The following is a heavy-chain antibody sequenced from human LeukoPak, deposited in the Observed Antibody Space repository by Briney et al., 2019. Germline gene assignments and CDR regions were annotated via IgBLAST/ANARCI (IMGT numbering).Heavy chain of an antibody. J-gene: IGHJ6*02. CDR3: AKVPYDILTGYPYYYYGMDV. D-gene: IGHD3-9*01. V-gene: IGHV3-30*18. CDR1: GFIFSSYG. Sequence: RGSLRLSCAASGFIFSSYGMHWVRQAPGKGSEWVAVISYDGSNKYHADSVKGRVTISRDNSNNTLYLQMKSLRAEDTAVYYCAKVPYDILTGYPYYYYGMDVWGQGTTVTVSS. CDR2: ISYDGSNK.